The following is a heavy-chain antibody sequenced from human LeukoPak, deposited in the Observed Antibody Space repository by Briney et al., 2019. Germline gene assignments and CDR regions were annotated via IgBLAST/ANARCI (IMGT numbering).Heavy chain of an antibody. CDR3: ARTGVLSIAAMYYFDY. D-gene: IGHD6-6*01. Sequence: SETLSLTCTVSGGSISSSSYYWGWIRQPPGKGLEWIGSIYYSGSTYYNPSLKSRVTISVDTSKNQFSLKLSSVTAADTAVHYCARTGVLSIAAMYYFDYWGQGTLVTVSS. CDR2: IYYSGST. CDR1: GGSISSSSYY. V-gene: IGHV4-39*07. J-gene: IGHJ4*02.